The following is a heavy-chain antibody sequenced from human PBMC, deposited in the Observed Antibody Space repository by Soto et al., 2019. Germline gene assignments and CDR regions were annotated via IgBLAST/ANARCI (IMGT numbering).Heavy chain of an antibody. J-gene: IGHJ4*02. Sequence: PSETLSLTCAVYGGSFSGYYWSWIRQPPGKGLEWIGEINHSGSTNYNPSLKSRVTISVDTSKNQFSLKLSSVTAADTAVYYCARGHCSGGSCYSETIYYFDYWGQGTLVTVSS. CDR1: GGSFSGYY. D-gene: IGHD2-15*01. V-gene: IGHV4-34*01. CDR2: INHSGST. CDR3: ARGHCSGGSCYSETIYYFDY.